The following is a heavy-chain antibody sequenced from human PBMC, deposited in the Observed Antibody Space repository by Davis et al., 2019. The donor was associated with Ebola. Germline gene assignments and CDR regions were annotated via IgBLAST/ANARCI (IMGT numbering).Heavy chain of an antibody. CDR2: IGGSSDHI. J-gene: IGHJ6*04. D-gene: IGHD2-15*01. CDR1: GFTFSSYG. V-gene: IGHV3-48*02. Sequence: PGGSLRLSCAASGFTFSSYGMYWFPLSPGRGLEWLSYIGGSSDHIHFSDSVEVRITISRDNAKQSLSLHMDGLRDDDTAVYYCARRILGDSRGAVDVWGKGTTVSVSS. CDR3: ARRILGDSRGAVDV.